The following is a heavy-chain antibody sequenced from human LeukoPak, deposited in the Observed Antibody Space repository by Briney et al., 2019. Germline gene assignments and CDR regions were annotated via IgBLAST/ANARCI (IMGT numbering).Heavy chain of an antibody. CDR1: GGSISSNNHF. D-gene: IGHD1-26*01. CDR2: IFYTGST. Sequence: PSETLSLTCTVSGGSISSNNHFWGWIRQPPGKELEWIANIFYTGSTFYNPSLKSRVTISVDTSSNQFSLKLNSVTAADTAVYSCARSYTGTHYGAFDIWGQGTMVTVSS. J-gene: IGHJ3*02. V-gene: IGHV4-39*01. CDR3: ARSYTGTHYGAFDI.